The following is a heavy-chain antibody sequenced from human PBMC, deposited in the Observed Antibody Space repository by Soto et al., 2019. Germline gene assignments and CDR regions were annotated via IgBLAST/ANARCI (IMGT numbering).Heavy chain of an antibody. J-gene: IGHJ5*02. V-gene: IGHV1-2*02. Sequence: QVQLVQSGAEVKKPGASVKVSCKASGYTFTGYYMHWVRQAPGQGLEWMGWINPNSGGTNYAQKIQGRVTMTRDTSISTAYMELSRLRSDDTAVYYCARAPYTNPTRFDPWGQGTLVTVSS. CDR2: INPNSGGT. CDR3: ARAPYTNPTRFDP. CDR1: GYTFTGYY. D-gene: IGHD2-2*02.